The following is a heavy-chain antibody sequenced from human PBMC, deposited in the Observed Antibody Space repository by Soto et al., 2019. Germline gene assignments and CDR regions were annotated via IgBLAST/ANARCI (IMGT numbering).Heavy chain of an antibody. CDR2: IYSGGST. V-gene: IGHV3-53*01. CDR1: GFTVGSNY. D-gene: IGHD2-15*01. J-gene: IGHJ6*02. Sequence: PGGSLRLSCAASGFTVGSNYMSWVRQAPGKGLEWVSVIYSGGSTYYADSVKGRFTISRDNSKNTLYLQMNSLRAEDTAVYYCARGGCSGGSCSRSYYYYGMDVWGQGTTVTVSS. CDR3: ARGGCSGGSCSRSYYYYGMDV.